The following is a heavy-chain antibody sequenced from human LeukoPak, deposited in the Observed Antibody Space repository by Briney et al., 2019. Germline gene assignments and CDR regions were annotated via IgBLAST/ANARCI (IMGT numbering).Heavy chain of an antibody. CDR3: ARARWSSSSAHFDY. CDR1: RGTFSSYA. Sequence: GASVKVSCKASRGTFSSYAISWVRQAPGQGLEWMGGIIPIFGTANYAQKFQGRVTITADESTSTAYMELSSLRSEDTAVYYCARARWSSSSAHFDYWGQGTLVTVSS. D-gene: IGHD6-6*01. V-gene: IGHV1-69*13. J-gene: IGHJ4*02. CDR2: IIPIFGTA.